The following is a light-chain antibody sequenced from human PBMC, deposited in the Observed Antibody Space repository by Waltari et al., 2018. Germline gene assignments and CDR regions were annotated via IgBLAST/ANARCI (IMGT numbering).Light chain of an antibody. CDR1: GPNIGAGYA. CDR2: GVN. CDR3: QSYDTSLSVV. V-gene: IGLV1-40*01. J-gene: IGLJ2*01. Sequence: QSVLTQPPSVSGAPGQRVTISCTGSGPNIGAGYANPWYQQLPGKAPRPLIYGVNTRPLGVPDRFFGSQSGTSASLAITGLQAEDEGDYYCQSYDTSLSVVFGGGTKLTVL.